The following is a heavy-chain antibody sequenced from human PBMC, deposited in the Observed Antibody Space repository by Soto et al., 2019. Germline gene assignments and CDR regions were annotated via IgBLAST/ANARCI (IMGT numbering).Heavy chain of an antibody. J-gene: IGHJ6*02. D-gene: IGHD6-13*01. V-gene: IGHV3-23*03. Sequence: GGSLRLSCAASGFTFSTYTMNWVRQAPGKGLEWVAGIFPGGSTYYANSVKGRFTISRDHSQSSVFLQMSSLRDEDTAVYYCARGLAAAHYYYYGMDVWGQGTTVTVSS. CDR2: IFPGGST. CDR1: GFTFSTYT. CDR3: ARGLAAAHYYYYGMDV.